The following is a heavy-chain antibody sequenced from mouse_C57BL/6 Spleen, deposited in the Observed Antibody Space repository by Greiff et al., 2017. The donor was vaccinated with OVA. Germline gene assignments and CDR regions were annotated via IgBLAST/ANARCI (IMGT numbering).Heavy chain of an antibody. J-gene: IGHJ4*01. Sequence: EVKLQQSGPELVKPGASVKISCKASGYTFTDYYMNWVKQSHGKSLEWIGDINPNNGGTSYNQKFKGKATLTVDKSSSTAYMELRSLTSEDSAVYYCARKEFFYYGSSYDAMDYWGQGTSVTVSS. CDR2: INPNNGGT. CDR3: ARKEFFYYGSSYDAMDY. D-gene: IGHD1-1*01. V-gene: IGHV1-26*01. CDR1: GYTFTDYY.